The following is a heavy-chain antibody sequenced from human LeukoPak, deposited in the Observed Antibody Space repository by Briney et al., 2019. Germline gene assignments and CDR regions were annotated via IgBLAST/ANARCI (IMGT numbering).Heavy chain of an antibody. CDR3: TSENDVLRFLEWLLPTDY. Sequence: PGRSLRLSCTASGFTFGDYAMSWVRQAPGKGLEWVGFIRSKAYGGTTEYAASVKGRFTTSRDDSKSIAYLQMNSLKTEDTAVYYCTSENDVLRFLEWLLPTDYWGQGTLVTVSS. CDR2: IRSKAYGGTT. D-gene: IGHD3-3*01. J-gene: IGHJ4*02. CDR1: GFTFGDYA. V-gene: IGHV3-49*04.